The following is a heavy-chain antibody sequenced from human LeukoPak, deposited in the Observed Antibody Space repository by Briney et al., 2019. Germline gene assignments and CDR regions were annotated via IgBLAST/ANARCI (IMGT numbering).Heavy chain of an antibody. D-gene: IGHD6-19*01. CDR2: ISSSSSYI. Sequence: PGGSLRLSCAASGFSFNRYSMNWVRQAPGKGLEWVSSISSSSSYIYYSDSVKGRFTISRDNAKNSLYLQMNSLRAEDTALYYCAKDSGIAVAGTREPFDYWGQGTLVTVSS. CDR1: GFSFNRYS. J-gene: IGHJ4*02. V-gene: IGHV3-21*04. CDR3: AKDSGIAVAGTREPFDY.